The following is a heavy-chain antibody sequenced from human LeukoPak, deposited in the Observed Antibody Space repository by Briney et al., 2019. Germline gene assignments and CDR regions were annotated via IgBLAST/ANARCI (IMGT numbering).Heavy chain of an antibody. CDR2: IKQDGSEK. D-gene: IGHD4-17*01. Sequence: GGSLGLSCAASGFTFSSYSMNWVRQAPGKGPEWVANIKQDGSEKYYVDSVKGRFTISRDNAETSLHLQMNSLRAEDTAVYYCARGGNHGDYWYFDLWGRGTLVTVSS. J-gene: IGHJ2*01. CDR1: GFTFSSYS. V-gene: IGHV3-7*01. CDR3: ARGGNHGDYWYFDL.